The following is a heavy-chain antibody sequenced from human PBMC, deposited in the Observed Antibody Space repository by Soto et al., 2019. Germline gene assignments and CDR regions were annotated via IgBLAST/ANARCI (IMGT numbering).Heavy chain of an antibody. CDR3: ARRGYRYGYIDY. Sequence: SETLSLTCTVSCFSIISYYGNWSRQPPGKGLEGIGYIYYSCSTNYNPSLKNRVTISVDTSKNQFSLKLSSVTAADTAVYYCARRGYRYGYIDYSGQGPQVTVSS. CDR2: IYYSCST. V-gene: IGHV4-59*01. CDR1: CFSIISYY. J-gene: IGHJ4*02. D-gene: IGHD5-18*01.